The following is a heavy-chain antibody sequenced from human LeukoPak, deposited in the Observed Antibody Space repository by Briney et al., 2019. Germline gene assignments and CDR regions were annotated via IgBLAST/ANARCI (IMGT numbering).Heavy chain of an antibody. CDR1: GCSISSGYY. D-gene: IGHD3-22*01. J-gene: IGHJ3*02. V-gene: IGHV4-38-2*02. CDR2: IYHSGST. CDR3: ARWGYYDSSGRYVDAFDI. Sequence: PSETLSLTCTVSGCSISSGYYWGWIRQPLGKGLEWIGSIYHSGSTYYNPSLKSRVTISVDTSKNQFSLKLSSVTAADTAVYYCARWGYYDSSGRYVDAFDIWGQGTMVTVSS.